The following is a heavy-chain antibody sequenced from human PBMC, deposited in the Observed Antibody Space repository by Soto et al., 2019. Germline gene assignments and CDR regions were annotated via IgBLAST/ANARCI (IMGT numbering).Heavy chain of an antibody. J-gene: IGHJ4*02. Sequence: EVQLVESGGGLVQPGRSLRLSCAASGFTFDDYAMHWVRQAPGKGLEWVSGISWNSGSIGYADSVKGRFTISRDNAKNSLYLQMNSLRAEDTALYYCAKAPYYDILTGVRFEYWGRGTLVTVSS. CDR3: AKAPYYDILTGVRFEY. CDR2: ISWNSGSI. CDR1: GFTFDDYA. V-gene: IGHV3-9*01. D-gene: IGHD3-9*01.